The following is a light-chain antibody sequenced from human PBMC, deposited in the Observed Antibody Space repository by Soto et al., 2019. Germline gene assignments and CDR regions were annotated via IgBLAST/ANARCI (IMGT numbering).Light chain of an antibody. Sequence: DIQMTQSPSTLSASVGDGVTITCRASQNISVWLAWYQQRPGKAPKFLIYDASNLDTGVSSRFSGSGSGTEFTLTIRSLQPDDFAPYYCHQYDSSSPTFGQGTKLDI. CDR2: DAS. J-gene: IGKJ2*01. CDR1: QNISVW. V-gene: IGKV1-5*01. CDR3: HQYDSSSPT.